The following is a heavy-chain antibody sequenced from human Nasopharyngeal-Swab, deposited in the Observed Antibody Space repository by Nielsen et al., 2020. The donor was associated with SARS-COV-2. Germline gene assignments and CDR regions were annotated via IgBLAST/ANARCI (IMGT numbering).Heavy chain of an antibody. J-gene: IGHJ6*02. CDR2: ISSSSSTI. Sequence: GVLKISCAASGFTFSSYSMNWVRQAPGKGLEWVSYISSSSSTIYYADSVKGRFTISRDNAKNSLYLQMNSLRDEDTAVYYCARLDGYSSSWYPLDVWGQGTTVTVSS. V-gene: IGHV3-48*02. D-gene: IGHD6-13*01. CDR1: GFTFSSYS. CDR3: ARLDGYSSSWYPLDV.